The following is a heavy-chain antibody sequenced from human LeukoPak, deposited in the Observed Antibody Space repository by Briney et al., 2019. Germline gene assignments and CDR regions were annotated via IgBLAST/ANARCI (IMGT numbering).Heavy chain of an antibody. V-gene: IGHV3-23*01. D-gene: IGHD2-2*01. J-gene: IGHJ6*03. CDR3: AKAGIVVVPGKGLYYMDV. CDR1: GFTFGSYA. CDR2: IIGSGGST. Sequence: GGSLRLSVAASGFTFGSYAMSWVRQAQGKGLEWVSAIIGSGGSTYYADSVKGRFTISRDNSKNTLYLQMNSLRAEDTAVYYCAKAGIVVVPGKGLYYMDVWGKGTTVTVSS.